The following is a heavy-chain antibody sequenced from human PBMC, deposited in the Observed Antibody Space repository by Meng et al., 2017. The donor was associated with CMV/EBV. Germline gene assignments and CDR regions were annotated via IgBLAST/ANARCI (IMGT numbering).Heavy chain of an antibody. CDR3: AREVGDGNDINYYYYYGMDV. Sequence: ASVKVSCKASGGTFTGYDINWVRQATGQGLEWMGWMNPNSGNTGYAQKFQGRVTITRNSSISTAYMELSSLRSEDTAVYYCAREVGDGNDINYYYYYGMDVWGQGTTVTVSS. D-gene: IGHD3-9*01. CDR1: GGTFTGYD. CDR2: MNPNSGNT. J-gene: IGHJ6*02. V-gene: IGHV1-8*03.